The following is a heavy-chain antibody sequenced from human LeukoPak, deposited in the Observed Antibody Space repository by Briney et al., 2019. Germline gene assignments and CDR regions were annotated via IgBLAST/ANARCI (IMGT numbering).Heavy chain of an antibody. Sequence: SETLSLTCTVSGGSISSSSCYWGWIRQPPGKGLEWIGSIYYSGSTYYNPSLKSRVTISVDTSKNQFSLKLSSVTAADTAVYYCARLPDTYYYDSSGPGYYWGQGTLVTVSS. CDR1: GGSISSSSCY. CDR2: IYYSGST. V-gene: IGHV4-39*01. J-gene: IGHJ4*02. D-gene: IGHD3-22*01. CDR3: ARLPDTYYYDSSGPGYY.